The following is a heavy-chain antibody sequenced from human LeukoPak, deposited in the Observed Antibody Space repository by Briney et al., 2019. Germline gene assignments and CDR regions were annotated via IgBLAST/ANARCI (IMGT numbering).Heavy chain of an antibody. CDR1: GYTFTSYG. D-gene: IGHD4-17*01. CDR2: ISAYNGNT. CDR3: ARDLYGDPILTSYNWFDP. V-gene: IGHV1-18*01. J-gene: IGHJ5*02. Sequence: ASVKVSCKASGYTFTSYGISWVRQAPGQGLEWMGWISAYNGNTNYAQKFQGRVTMTTDTSTSTAYMELSSLRSEDTAVYYCARDLYGDPILTSYNWFDPWGQGTLVTVSS.